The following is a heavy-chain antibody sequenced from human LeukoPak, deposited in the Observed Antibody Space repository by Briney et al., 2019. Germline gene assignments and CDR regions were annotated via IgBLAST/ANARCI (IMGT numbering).Heavy chain of an antibody. Sequence: PSETLSLTCTVSGGSISSYYWSWIRQPPGKGLEWIGYIYYSGSTNYNPSLKSRVTISVDTSKNQFSLKLSSVTAADTAVYYCARDLYSSSWYGWFDPWGQGTLVTVSP. CDR2: IYYSGST. CDR1: GGSISSYY. V-gene: IGHV4-59*01. J-gene: IGHJ5*02. CDR3: ARDLYSSSWYGWFDP. D-gene: IGHD6-13*01.